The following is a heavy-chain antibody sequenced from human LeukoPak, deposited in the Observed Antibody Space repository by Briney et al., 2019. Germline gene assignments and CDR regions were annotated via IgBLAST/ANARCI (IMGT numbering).Heavy chain of an antibody. Sequence: GGSLRLSCAASGFTFSNAWMSWVRQAPGKGLEWVGRIKSKTDGGTTDYAAPVKGRFTISRDDSKNTLYLQMNSLKTEDTAVYYCTTGATMVRGLIGYWGQGTLVTVSS. CDR3: TTGATMVRGLIGY. V-gene: IGHV3-15*01. J-gene: IGHJ4*02. CDR2: IKSKTDGGTT. CDR1: GFTFSNAW. D-gene: IGHD3-10*01.